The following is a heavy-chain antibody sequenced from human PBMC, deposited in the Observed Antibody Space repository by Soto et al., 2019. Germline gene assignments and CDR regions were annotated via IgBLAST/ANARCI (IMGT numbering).Heavy chain of an antibody. V-gene: IGHV1-2*02. CDR3: ARGFFDDYDRSGPEWFDP. J-gene: IGHJ5*02. CDR2: INPNSGGT. CDR1: GYTFTGYY. Sequence: WASVKVSCTASGYTFTGYYMHWVRQAPGQGLEWMGWINPNSGGTNYAQKFQGRVTMTRDTSISPAYMELSRLRSDDTAVYYCARGFFDDYDRSGPEWFDPWGQG. D-gene: IGHD3-22*01.